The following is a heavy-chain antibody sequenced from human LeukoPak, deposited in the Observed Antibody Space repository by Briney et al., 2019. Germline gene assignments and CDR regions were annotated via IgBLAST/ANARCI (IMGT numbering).Heavy chain of an antibody. D-gene: IGHD2/OR15-2a*01. CDR1: DGSVSSRNYY. CDR2: INYSGST. V-gene: IGHV4-61*01. J-gene: IGHJ5*02. Sequence: PSETLSLTCTVSDGSVSSRNYYWSWIRQPPGKGLEWIGYINYSGSTNYNPSLRSRLTISVDTSNNQFSLRLTSVTAADTAVYYCARDQTSYGAPGFDPWGQGTLVTVSS. CDR3: ARDQTSYGAPGFDP.